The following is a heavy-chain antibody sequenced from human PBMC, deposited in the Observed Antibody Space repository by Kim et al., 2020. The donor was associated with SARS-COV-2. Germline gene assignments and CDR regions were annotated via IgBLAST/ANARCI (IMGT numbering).Heavy chain of an antibody. D-gene: IGHD3-22*01. V-gene: IGHV3-7*01. CDR3: ARDLDYYYSSGQEEGVDS. CDR1: GFTFSSYW. Sequence: GGSLRLSCAASGFTFSSYWMSWVRQAPGKGLEWVANIKQDGSEKYYVDSVKGRFTISRDNAKNSLYLQMNSLRAEDTAVYYCARDLDYYYSSGQEEGVDSWGQGTLVTVSS. CDR2: IKQDGSEK. J-gene: IGHJ4*02.